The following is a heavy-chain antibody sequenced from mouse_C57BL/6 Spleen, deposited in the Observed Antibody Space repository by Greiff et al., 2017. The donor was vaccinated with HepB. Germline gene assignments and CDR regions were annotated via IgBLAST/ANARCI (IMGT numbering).Heavy chain of an antibody. V-gene: IGHV6-3*01. CDR1: GFTFSNYW. J-gene: IGHJ4*01. Sequence: EVQRVESGGGLVQPGGSMKLSCVASGFTFSNYWMNWVRQSPEKGLEWVAQIRLKSDNYATHSAESVKGRFTISRDDSKSSVYLQMNNLRAEDTGIYYCTIPFYAMDYWGQGTSVTVSS. CDR2: IRLKSDNYAT. CDR3: TIPFYAMDY.